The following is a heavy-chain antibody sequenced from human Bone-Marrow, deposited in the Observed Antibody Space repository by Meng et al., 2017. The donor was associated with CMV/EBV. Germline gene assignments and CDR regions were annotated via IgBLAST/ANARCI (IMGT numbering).Heavy chain of an antibody. V-gene: IGHV4-39*01. Sequence: SETLSLTCTVSGGSLRTSSYYWVWIRQPPGKGLEWIGSIYYTGTTYYNPSLKSRVTIAVDASKNLFSRKCSSVTAADTAVYYCARPDSPYYYYAMYVWAQGPTV. CDR3: ARPDSPYYYYAMYV. J-gene: IGHJ6*02. D-gene: IGHD4-11*01. CDR2: IYYTGTT. CDR1: GGSLRTSSYY.